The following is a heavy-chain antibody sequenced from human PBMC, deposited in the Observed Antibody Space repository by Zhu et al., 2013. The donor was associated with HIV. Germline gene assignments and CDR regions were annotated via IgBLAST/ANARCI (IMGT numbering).Heavy chain of an antibody. D-gene: IGHD3-22*01. Sequence: QVQLVQSGAEVKKPGSSVKVSCKASGGTFSSYAISWVRQAPGQGLEWMGGIIPIFGTANYAQKFQGRVTITADKSTSTAYMELSSLRSEDTAVYYCARETTHYYDSSRAFDYWGQGTLVTVSS. J-gene: IGHJ4*02. CDR3: ARETTHYYDSSRAFDY. V-gene: IGHV1-69*06. CDR2: IIPIFGTA. CDR1: GGTFSSYA.